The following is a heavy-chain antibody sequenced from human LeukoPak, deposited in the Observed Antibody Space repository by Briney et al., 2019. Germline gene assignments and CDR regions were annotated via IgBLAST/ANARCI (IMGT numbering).Heavy chain of an antibody. V-gene: IGHV3-33*01. CDR1: GFTFSSYG. CDR3: ARESVEMAFDY. Sequence: GRSLRLSCAASGFTFSSYGMHWVRQAPGKGLEWVAVIWYDGSNRYYADSVKGRFTISRVNSKNTLYPQMSSLRAEDTAVYYCARESVEMAFDYWGQGTLVTVSS. CDR2: IWYDGSNR. D-gene: IGHD5-24*01. J-gene: IGHJ4*02.